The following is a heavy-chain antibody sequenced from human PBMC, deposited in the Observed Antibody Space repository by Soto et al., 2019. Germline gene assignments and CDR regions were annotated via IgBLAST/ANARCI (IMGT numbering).Heavy chain of an antibody. CDR2: ISDAAGSA. D-gene: IGHD2-15*01. J-gene: IGHJ3*01. CDR3: ARTYGRKIGAAPDL. V-gene: IGHV3-23*01. Sequence: GGSLRLSCVASGFTFSSYAMSWVRQVPGKGLEWVSTISDAAGSAYYVDSVKGRFTISRDNSKKTLYLQMNSLRAEDSAVYYCARTYGRKIGAAPDLWGPGTMVT. CDR1: GFTFSSYA.